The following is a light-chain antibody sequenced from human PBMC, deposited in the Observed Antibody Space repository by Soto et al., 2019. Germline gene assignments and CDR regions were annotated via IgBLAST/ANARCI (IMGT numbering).Light chain of an antibody. V-gene: IGKV3-20*01. CDR1: QSISTTD. Sequence: EIVLTQSPGTLSLSPGERGALSCRASQSISTTDLTWYQQKPGQAPRVLIYGTSTRATGIPDRFSGSGSGTDFTLTISRLEPEDFAVYYCQHYGTSPKWTFGPGTKVELK. CDR3: QHYGTSPKWT. CDR2: GTS. J-gene: IGKJ1*01.